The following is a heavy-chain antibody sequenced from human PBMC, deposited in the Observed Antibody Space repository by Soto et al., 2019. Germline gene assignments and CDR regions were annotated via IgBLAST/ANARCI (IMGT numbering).Heavy chain of an antibody. J-gene: IGHJ4*02. Sequence: EVQLVESGGGLVQPGGSLRLSCAASGFTFSSYSMNWVRQAPGKGLEWVSYISSSSSTIYYADSVKGRFTISRDNAKNSLYLQMNSLRDEDTAVYYCAREGSAIRNLEWLLYSDPLDYWGQGTLVTVSS. CDR3: AREGSAIRNLEWLLYSDPLDY. CDR2: ISSSSSTI. CDR1: GFTFSSYS. V-gene: IGHV3-48*02. D-gene: IGHD3-3*01.